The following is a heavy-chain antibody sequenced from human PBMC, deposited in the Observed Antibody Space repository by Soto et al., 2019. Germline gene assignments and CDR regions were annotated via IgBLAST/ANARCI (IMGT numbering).Heavy chain of an antibody. J-gene: IGHJ4*02. CDR3: AKDFTPADYGDYYFDY. CDR1: GFTFSSYG. V-gene: IGHV3-30*18. Sequence: GGSLRLSCAASGFTFSSYGMHWVRQAPGKGLEWVAVISYDGSNKYYADSVKGRFTISRDNSKNTLYLQMNSLRAEDTAVYYCAKDFTPADYGDYYFDYWGQGTLVTVSS. D-gene: IGHD4-17*01. CDR2: ISYDGSNK.